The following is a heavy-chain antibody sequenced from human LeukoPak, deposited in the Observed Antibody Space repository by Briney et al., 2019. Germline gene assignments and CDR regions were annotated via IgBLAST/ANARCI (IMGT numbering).Heavy chain of an antibody. CDR1: GYSISSGYY. CDR2: IYHSGST. V-gene: IGHV4-38-2*02. J-gene: IGHJ4*02. CDR3: ARSNDYYDSSGYYY. Sequence: PSETLSLTCTVSGYSISSGYYWGWIRQPPGKGLEWIGTIYHSGSTYYNPSLKSRVTISVDTSKNQFSLKLSSVTAADTAVYYCARSNDYYDSSGYYYWGQGTLVTVSS. D-gene: IGHD3-22*01.